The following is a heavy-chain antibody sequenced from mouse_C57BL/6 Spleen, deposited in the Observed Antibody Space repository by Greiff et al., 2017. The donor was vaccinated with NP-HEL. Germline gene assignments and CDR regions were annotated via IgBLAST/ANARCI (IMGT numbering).Heavy chain of an antibody. Sequence: VQLQQSGAELVKPGASVKISCKASGYAFSSYWMNWVQQRPGKGLEWIGQIYPGDGDTNYNGKFKCKATLTADKSSSTAHMQLSSLTSEDAAVYFCARGDSSVLRGWGQGTTLTVSS. D-gene: IGHD3-2*02. CDR1: GYAFSSYW. CDR3: ARGDSSVLRG. J-gene: IGHJ2*01. V-gene: IGHV1-80*01. CDR2: IYPGDGDT.